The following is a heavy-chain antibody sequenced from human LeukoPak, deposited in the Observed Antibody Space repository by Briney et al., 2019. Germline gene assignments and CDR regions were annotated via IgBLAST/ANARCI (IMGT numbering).Heavy chain of an antibody. D-gene: IGHD3-10*01. CDR2: IKQDGSEK. V-gene: IGHV3-7*02. Sequence: GGSLRLSCAASGFTFSSYWMYWVRQAPGKGLEWVANIKQDGSEKYYVDSVKGRFTISRDNAKNSLYLQMNSLRAEDTAVYYCARRGGSTATGYYFDYWGQGTLVTVSA. CDR3: ARRGGSTATGYYFDY. J-gene: IGHJ4*02. CDR1: GFTFSSYW.